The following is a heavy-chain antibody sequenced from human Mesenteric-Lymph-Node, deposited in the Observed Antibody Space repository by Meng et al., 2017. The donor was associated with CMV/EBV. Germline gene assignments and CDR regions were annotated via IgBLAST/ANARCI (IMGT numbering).Heavy chain of an antibody. CDR3: ARHYSSSSWAFDY. CDR2: IYYSGST. Sequence: SETLSLTCTVSGGSISSYYWSWIRQPPGKGLEWIGYIYYSGSTNYNPSLKSRVTISVDTSKNQFSLKLSSVTAAATAVYYCARHYSSSSWAFDYWGQGTLVTVSS. D-gene: IGHD6-6*01. J-gene: IGHJ4*02. V-gene: IGHV4-59*01. CDR1: GGSISSYY.